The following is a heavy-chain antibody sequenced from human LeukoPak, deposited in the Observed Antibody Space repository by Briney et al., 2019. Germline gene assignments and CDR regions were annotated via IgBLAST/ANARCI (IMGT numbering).Heavy chain of an antibody. J-gene: IGHJ1*01. V-gene: IGHV2-5*02. Sequence: QSGPTLVEPTQTLTLTCTFSGFSLSSRGVGVSWIRQPPGKAPEWLTLIYWDDEKRYNPSLKSRLTIIKDTSKNQVVLTMANMDPVDTGTYYCAHSRDYYGSSGLGGIHHWGQGTLVTVSS. D-gene: IGHD3-22*01. CDR1: GFSLSSRGVG. CDR2: IYWDDEK. CDR3: AHSRDYYGSSGLGGIHH.